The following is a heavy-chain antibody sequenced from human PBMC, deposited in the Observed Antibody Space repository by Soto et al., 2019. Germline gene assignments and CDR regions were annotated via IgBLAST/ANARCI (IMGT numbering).Heavy chain of an antibody. V-gene: IGHV1-58*01. CDR1: RFTSTTSA. CDR3: AAGDLQLVRAS. CDR2: IVLGSGNT. J-gene: IGHJ5*02. Sequence: ASVKVSCKASRFTSTTSAVQWVRQARGQRLEWIGWIVLGSGNTHYAQKFQERVTITRDMSTSTAYMELSSLRSEDTAVYYCAAGDLQLVRASWGQGNLVTVSS. D-gene: IGHD6-13*01.